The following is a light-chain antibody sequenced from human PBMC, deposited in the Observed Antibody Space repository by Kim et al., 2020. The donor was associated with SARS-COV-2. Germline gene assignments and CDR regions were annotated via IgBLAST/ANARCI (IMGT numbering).Light chain of an antibody. J-gene: IGKJ2*01. V-gene: IGKV2-28*01. CDR2: LGS. CDR3: MQALLTPRT. Sequence: DIVMTQSPLSLPVTPGEPASISCRSSQSLLHSNGYNYLDWYLQKPGQSPQLLIYLGSNRASGVPDRFSGSGSGTDFTLKISRVGGEGVGVYYCMQALLTPRTFGQGTKLEI. CDR1: QSLLHSNGYNY.